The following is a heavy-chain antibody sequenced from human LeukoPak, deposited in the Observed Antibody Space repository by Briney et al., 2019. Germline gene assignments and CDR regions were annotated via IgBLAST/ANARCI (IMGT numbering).Heavy chain of an antibody. CDR1: GFTFSSSW. D-gene: IGHD3-16*01. CDR3: ARDRAYKTFDY. Sequence: GGSLRLSCAASGFTFSSSWMTWVRQAPGKGLEWVATIKPDGSEGSYVDSVIGRFTISRDNAKNPLFLQMISLRAEDTAVYYCARDRAYKTFDYWGQGALVTVSS. V-gene: IGHV3-7*04. J-gene: IGHJ4*02. CDR2: IKPDGSEG.